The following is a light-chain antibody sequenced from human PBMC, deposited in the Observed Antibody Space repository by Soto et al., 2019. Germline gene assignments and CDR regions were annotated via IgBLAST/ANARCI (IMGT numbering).Light chain of an antibody. J-gene: IGKJ2*01. CDR1: QSVASN. Sequence: EIVMTQSPASLSVSPGDGATLSCRASQSVASNVAWYQQKPGQGPRLLIHGASTRAVGVPPRFSGSGSGTDFTLTINSLQSENLAVNYGEQYHNWPPQYTFGQGTKLQAK. V-gene: IGKV3-15*01. CDR3: EQYHNWPPQYT. CDR2: GAS.